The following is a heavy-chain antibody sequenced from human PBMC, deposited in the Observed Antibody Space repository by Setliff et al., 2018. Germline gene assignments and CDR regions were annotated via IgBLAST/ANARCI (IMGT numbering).Heavy chain of an antibody. Sequence: GESLKISCKASGYRFTSYFIARVRQVPGKGLEWMGIIYPGDSDTTYSPSFQGQVTISADKSITTAYLQWSSLKASDTAIYYCARHRVGNSGYAIPILDFWGQGALVTVSS. D-gene: IGHD5-12*01. CDR1: GYRFTSYF. V-gene: IGHV5-51*01. CDR2: IYPGDSDT. J-gene: IGHJ4*02. CDR3: ARHRVGNSGYAIPILDF.